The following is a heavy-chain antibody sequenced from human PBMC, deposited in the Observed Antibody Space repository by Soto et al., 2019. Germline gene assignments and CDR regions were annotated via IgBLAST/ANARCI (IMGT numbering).Heavy chain of an antibody. CDR1: GFTFSNYG. Sequence: QVQLVESGGGVVQPGRSLRLSCAASGFTFSNYGMHWVRQASGKGLEWVAVIWFDGSNEYYADSVKGRFTISRDNSKNTLYLQMTSLRAEDTAVYYCARDRSGLAFPLQPEYWGQGTLVTVSS. CDR2: IWFDGSNE. J-gene: IGHJ4*02. CDR3: ARDRSGLAFPLQPEY. V-gene: IGHV3-33*01.